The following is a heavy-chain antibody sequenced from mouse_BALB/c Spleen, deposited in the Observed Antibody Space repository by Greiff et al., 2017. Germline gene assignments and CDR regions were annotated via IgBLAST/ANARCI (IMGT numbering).Heavy chain of an antibody. J-gene: IGHJ2*01. V-gene: IGHV1-9*01. CDR2: ILPGSGST. Sequence: QVQLQQSGAELMKPGASVKISCKATGYTFSSYWIEWVKQRPGHGLEWIGEILPGSGSTNYNEKFKGKATFTADTSSNTAYMQLSSLTSEDSAVYYCARLYYYGYFDYWGQGTTLTVSS. CDR1: GYTFSSYW. D-gene: IGHD1-1*01. CDR3: ARLYYYGYFDY.